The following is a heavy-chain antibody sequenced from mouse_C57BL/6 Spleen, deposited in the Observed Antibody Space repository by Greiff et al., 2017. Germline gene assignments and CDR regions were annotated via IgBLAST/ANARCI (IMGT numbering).Heavy chain of an antibody. D-gene: IGHD2-1*01. CDR3: ARSRGYGNYGFDY. CDR1: GYTFTSYW. V-gene: IGHV1-69*01. Sequence: VKLQQPGAELVMPGASVKLSCKASGYTFTSYWMHWVKQRPGQGLEWIGEIDPSDSYTNYNQKFKGKSTLTVDKSSSTAYMQLSSLTSEDSAVYYCARSRGYGNYGFDYWGQGTTLTVSS. J-gene: IGHJ2*01. CDR2: IDPSDSYT.